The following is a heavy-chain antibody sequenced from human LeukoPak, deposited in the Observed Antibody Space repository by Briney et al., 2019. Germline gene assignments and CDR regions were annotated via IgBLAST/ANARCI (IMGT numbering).Heavy chain of an antibody. D-gene: IGHD3-10*01. J-gene: IGHJ4*02. V-gene: IGHV3-11*01. Sequence: PGGSLRPSCAASGFTFSDYYMSWIPQAPGKGLEWGSYISSSGSTIYYPNSVKGRFTISRDKAKNSLYMEMTSLRAEDTAVYYCGRDGDHGSGSYYSDYWGEGTLVTVSS. CDR2: ISSSGSTI. CDR1: GFTFSDYY. CDR3: GRDGDHGSGSYYSDY.